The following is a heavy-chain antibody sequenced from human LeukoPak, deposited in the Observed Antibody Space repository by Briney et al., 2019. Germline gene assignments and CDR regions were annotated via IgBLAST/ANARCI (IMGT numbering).Heavy chain of an antibody. CDR2: MNPSGST. Sequence: SETLSLTCTVSGGSFSGYYWTWIRQTPEKGREWIGEMNPSGSTNYNPSLKSRVTISVDTSKNQFSLELSSVTAADPAVYYCARGRQDDTMIVVVMTAVSYYLDVWGKGTTVTVSS. CDR3: ARGRQDDTMIVVVMTAVSYYLDV. J-gene: IGHJ6*03. D-gene: IGHD3-22*01. CDR1: GGSFSGYY. V-gene: IGHV4-34*01.